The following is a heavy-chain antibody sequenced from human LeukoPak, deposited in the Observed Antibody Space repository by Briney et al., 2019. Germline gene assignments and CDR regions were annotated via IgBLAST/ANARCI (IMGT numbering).Heavy chain of an antibody. CDR2: INHSVST. V-gene: IGHV4-34*01. J-gene: IGHJ4*02. CDR1: GGSFSGYY. D-gene: IGHD3-16*02. Sequence: SETLSLTCAVYGGSFSGYYWSWIRQPPGKGLEWIGEINHSVSTNYNPSLKSRVTISVDTSKNQFSLKLSSVTAADTAVYYWASNVYDYVWGSYRQRRVDFDYWGQGTLVTVSS. CDR3: ASNVYDYVWGSYRQRRVDFDY.